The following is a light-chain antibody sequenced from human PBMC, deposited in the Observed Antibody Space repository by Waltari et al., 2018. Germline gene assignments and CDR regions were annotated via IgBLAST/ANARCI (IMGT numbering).Light chain of an antibody. CDR2: GSS. V-gene: IGKV3-11*01. CDR3: QQRSIWLT. Sequence: EVVFTQSPATLSLSPGERATLSCRASQSISTYLAWYQQKARQAPRLLIYGSSNRATGVPARFSGSGSGTDFTLTISNVEPEDFAVYYCQQRSIWLTFGGGTKVDLK. J-gene: IGKJ4*01. CDR1: QSISTY.